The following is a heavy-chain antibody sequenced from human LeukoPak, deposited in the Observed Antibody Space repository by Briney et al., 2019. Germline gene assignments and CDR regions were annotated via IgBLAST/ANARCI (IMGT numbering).Heavy chain of an antibody. Sequence: GGSLRLSCAASGFTFSGYDMHWVRQATGKGLEWVSRIGTAGDTYYAVSVKGRFTISRENAKNSLYLQMNRLRDGDTAVYYCAREFGGTFWYFDLWGRGTPVTVSS. CDR1: GFTFSGYD. CDR2: IGTAGDT. CDR3: AREFGGTFWYFDL. J-gene: IGHJ2*01. V-gene: IGHV3-13*01. D-gene: IGHD3-16*01.